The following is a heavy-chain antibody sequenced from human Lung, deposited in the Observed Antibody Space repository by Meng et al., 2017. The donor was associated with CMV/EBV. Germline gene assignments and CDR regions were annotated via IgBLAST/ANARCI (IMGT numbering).Heavy chain of an antibody. Sequence: GESLKISCAASAFTFNNYAMHWVRQAPGKGLEWVAVISYDGFNKYYADSVNGRFTISRDNSKNTLYLQMNSLRAEDTAVYYCARDLLSSSSWSPPLSFDHWGKGTXVTVSS. V-gene: IGHV3-30-3*01. J-gene: IGHJ5*01. D-gene: IGHD6-6*01. CDR2: ISYDGFNK. CDR1: AFTFNNYA. CDR3: ARDLLSSSSWSPPLSFDH.